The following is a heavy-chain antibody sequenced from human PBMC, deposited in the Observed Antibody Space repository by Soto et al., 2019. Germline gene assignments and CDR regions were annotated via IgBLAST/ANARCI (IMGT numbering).Heavy chain of an antibody. CDR2: ISSSGSTI. CDR1: GFTFSYYY. CDR3: ARGGNFLGXCSSTSCLDYYYYGMDV. D-gene: IGHD2-2*01. J-gene: IGHJ6*02. Sequence: PGGSLRLSCAASGFTFSYYYMSWIRQAPGKGLEWVSYISSSGSTIYYADSVKGRFTISRDNAKNSLYLQMNSLRAEDTAVYYCARGGNFLGXCSSTSCLDYYYYGMDVWGLGTTVTVSS. V-gene: IGHV3-11*01.